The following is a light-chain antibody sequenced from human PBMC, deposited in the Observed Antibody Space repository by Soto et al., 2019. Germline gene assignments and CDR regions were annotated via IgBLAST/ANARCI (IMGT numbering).Light chain of an antibody. CDR3: SAYTVSRTYV. CDR2: NVY. Sequence: QSALTQPASVSGSPGQSITISCTGTSSDVGAYNFVSWHQQHPGKAPKLMIYNVYDRPSGIPYRLSGSKSGNTASLTISGLQGEDEADYYCSAYTVSRTYVFGTGTKVTVL. V-gene: IGLV2-14*03. J-gene: IGLJ1*01. CDR1: SSDVGAYNF.